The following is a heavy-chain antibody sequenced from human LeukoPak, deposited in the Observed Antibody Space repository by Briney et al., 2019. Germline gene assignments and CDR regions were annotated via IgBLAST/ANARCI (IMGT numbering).Heavy chain of an antibody. CDR3: ARSLRNSGSYYGYYYMDV. CDR1: GGSISSSSYY. Sequence: PSETLSLTCTVSGGSISSSSYYWGWIRQPPGKGLEWIGSIYYSGSTYYNPSLKSRVTISVDTSKNQFSLKLSSVTAADTAVYYCARSLRNSGSYYGYYYMDVWGKGTTVTVSS. J-gene: IGHJ6*03. D-gene: IGHD1-26*01. CDR2: IYYSGST. V-gene: IGHV4-39*07.